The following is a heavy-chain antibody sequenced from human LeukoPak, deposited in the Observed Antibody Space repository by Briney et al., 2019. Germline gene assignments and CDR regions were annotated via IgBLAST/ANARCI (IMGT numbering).Heavy chain of an antibody. D-gene: IGHD3-22*01. CDR2: IKQDGSEK. CDR3: ARDVSYYDSRGYRPSDYFAY. J-gene: IGHJ4*02. Sequence: GGSLRLSCAASGFTFSSYWMSWVRQAPGKGLEWVANIKQDGSEKYYVDSVKGRFTISRDNAKNSLYLQMNSLSAEDTAVYYCARDVSYYDSRGYRPSDYFAYWGQATLVTVSS. CDR1: GFTFSSYW. V-gene: IGHV3-7*01.